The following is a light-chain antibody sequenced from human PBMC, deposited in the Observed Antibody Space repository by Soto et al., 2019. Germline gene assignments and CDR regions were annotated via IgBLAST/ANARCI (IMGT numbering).Light chain of an antibody. J-gene: IGLJ1*01. CDR3: QSADSSGGFRGV. V-gene: IGLV3-25*02. CDR2: KDS. CDR1: ALPKQY. Sequence: SYELTQPPSVSVSPGQTARITCSGDALPKQYAYWYQQKPGQAPVLVIYKDSARPSGIPERFSGSSSGTTVTLTISGVQAEDEADYYCQSADSSGGFRGVFGTGTKVT.